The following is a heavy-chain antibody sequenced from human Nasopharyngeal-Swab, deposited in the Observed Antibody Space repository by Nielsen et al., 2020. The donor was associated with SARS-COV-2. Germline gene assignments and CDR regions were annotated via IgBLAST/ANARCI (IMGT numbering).Heavy chain of an antibody. CDR2: ISSSGSTI. Sequence: RQATGTGLEWGSYISSSGSTIYYADSGKGRFTISRDNAKNSLYLQMNSLRAEDTAVYYCARDRNYYDSGGFDYWGQGTLVTVSS. J-gene: IGHJ4*02. CDR3: ARDRNYYDSGGFDY. V-gene: IGHV3-11*01. D-gene: IGHD3-10*01.